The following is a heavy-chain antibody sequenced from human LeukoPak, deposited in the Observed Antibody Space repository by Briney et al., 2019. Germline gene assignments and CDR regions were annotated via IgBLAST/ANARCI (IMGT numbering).Heavy chain of an antibody. CDR3: ARHGYYYDSSGYIPGAFDI. CDR2: INHSGST. V-gene: IGHV4-34*01. J-gene: IGHJ3*02. Sequence: SETLSLTCAVYGGSFSGYYWSRIRQPPGKGLEWIGEINHSGSTNYNPSLKSRVTISVDTSKNQFSLKLSSVTAADTAVYYCARHGYYYDSSGYIPGAFDIWGQGTMVTVSS. CDR1: GGSFSGYY. D-gene: IGHD3-22*01.